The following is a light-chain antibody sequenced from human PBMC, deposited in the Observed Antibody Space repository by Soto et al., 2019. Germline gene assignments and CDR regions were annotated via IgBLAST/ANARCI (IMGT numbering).Light chain of an antibody. Sequence: EIVLTQSPASLSLSPGERATLSCRASQSVNNYLAWYQQKPGQTPRLLIYDASNRATGIPARFSGSGSGTDFTLTISSLEPEDFAVYYCQQRSNWPPRTFGQGTKVEIK. V-gene: IGKV3-11*01. J-gene: IGKJ1*01. CDR2: DAS. CDR1: QSVNNY. CDR3: QQRSNWPPRT.